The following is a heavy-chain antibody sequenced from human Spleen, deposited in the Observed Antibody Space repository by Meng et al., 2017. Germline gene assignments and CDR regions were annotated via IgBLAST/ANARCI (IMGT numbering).Heavy chain of an antibody. CDR1: GASNATTIW. CDR3: VRIFDS. V-gene: IGHV4-4*02. J-gene: IGHJ4*02. Sequence: QVQLQESGPGLVEPWGTLALTCAVSGASNATTIWWGWVRQPPGKGLEWIGEIHLGGRPNYSPSLKSRVTISVDKSNNELSLKLTSVTAADTAVYFCVRIFDSRAQGTLVTVSS. CDR2: IHLGGRP.